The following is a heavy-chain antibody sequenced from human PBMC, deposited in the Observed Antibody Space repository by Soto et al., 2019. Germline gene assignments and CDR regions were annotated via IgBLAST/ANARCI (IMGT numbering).Heavy chain of an antibody. CDR1: GYTFTGYD. D-gene: IGHD3-3*01. Sequence: QVQLVQSGAEVKKPGASVKVSCKASGYTFTGYDINWVRQATGQGLEWMGWMNPNSGDTGYAPKFQRRVTMTRDTSIGTAYMELTSLRSEDTAVYYCARAIFRVVNNDNWGQGTLVTVSS. V-gene: IGHV1-8*01. CDR3: ARAIFRVVNNDN. CDR2: MNPNSGDT. J-gene: IGHJ4*02.